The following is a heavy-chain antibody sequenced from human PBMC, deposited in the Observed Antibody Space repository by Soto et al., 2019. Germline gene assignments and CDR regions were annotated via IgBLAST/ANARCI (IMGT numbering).Heavy chain of an antibody. J-gene: IGHJ4*02. CDR1: AGSISSVGYY. CDR3: ARDRGGYGGFDY. V-gene: IGHV4-31*03. D-gene: IGHD3-16*01. Sequence: SETLSLTCSVSAGSISSVGYYWNWIRQHPGKGLEWIGYIYHSGGTYSSPSLRSRVSISVDTSNTQFSLKLSSVTAADTAVYYCARDRGGYGGFDYWGQGTMVTVSS. CDR2: IYHSGGT.